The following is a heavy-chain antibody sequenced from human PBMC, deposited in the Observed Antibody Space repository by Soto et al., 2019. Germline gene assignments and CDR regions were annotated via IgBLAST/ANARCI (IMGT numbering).Heavy chain of an antibody. CDR3: ARSSLGILRFLEWSFDY. J-gene: IGHJ4*02. CDR1: GFSFSTYT. CDR2: ISSSSSYI. V-gene: IGHV3-21*01. Sequence: EVQLVESGGGLVKPGGSLRLSCAASGFSFSTYTMSWVRQAPGKGLEWVSSISSSSSYIYYSDSMKGRFTISRDNAKNSLFLQLNSLRLEDTAVYYCARSSLGILRFLEWSFDYWGQGTPVTVSS. D-gene: IGHD3-3*01.